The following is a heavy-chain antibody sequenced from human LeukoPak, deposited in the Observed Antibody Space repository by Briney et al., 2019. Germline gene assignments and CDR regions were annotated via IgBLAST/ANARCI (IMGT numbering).Heavy chain of an antibody. CDR3: ARVGYSYVINDWSRTGLGAYPTKYYYHMDV. V-gene: IGHV4-34*01. CDR1: GGSFSDYY. CDR2: INLSGST. D-gene: IGHD5-18*01. J-gene: IGHJ6*03. Sequence: SETLSLTCAVYGGSFSDYYWSWIRQPPGKGRKGMGEINLSGSTNYSPSLRSRVTISVDTSKNQFSLKLSSVTAADTAVYFCARVGYSYVINDWSRTGLGAYPTKYYYHMDVWGKGTTVTVSS.